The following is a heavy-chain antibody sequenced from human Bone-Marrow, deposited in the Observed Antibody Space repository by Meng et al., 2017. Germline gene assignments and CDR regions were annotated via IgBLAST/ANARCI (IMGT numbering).Heavy chain of an antibody. D-gene: IGHD1-7*01. CDR1: GGSFSGYY. V-gene: IGHV4-34*01. Sequence: QVQLQQWGAGLLTPSETRSLTCAGYGGSFSGYYWSWIRQPPGKGLEWIGEINHSGSTNYNPSLKSRVTISVDTSKNQFSLKLSSVTAADTAVYYCARGVVRNWNYLPWGQGTLVTVSS. CDR3: ARGVVRNWNYLP. J-gene: IGHJ5*02. CDR2: INHSGST.